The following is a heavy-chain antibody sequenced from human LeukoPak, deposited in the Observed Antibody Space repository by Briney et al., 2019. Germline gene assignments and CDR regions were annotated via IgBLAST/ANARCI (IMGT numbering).Heavy chain of an antibody. CDR3: ARGGSFYDFWSGHRYYFDY. D-gene: IGHD3-3*01. J-gene: IGHJ4*02. Sequence: PSETLSLTCAVYGGSFSGYYWSWIRQPPGKGLEWIGEINHSGSTNYNPSLKSRVTISVDTSKNQFSLKLSSVTAADTAVYYCARGGSFYDFWSGHRYYFDYWGQGTLVTVSS. V-gene: IGHV4-34*01. CDR1: GGSFSGYY. CDR2: INHSGST.